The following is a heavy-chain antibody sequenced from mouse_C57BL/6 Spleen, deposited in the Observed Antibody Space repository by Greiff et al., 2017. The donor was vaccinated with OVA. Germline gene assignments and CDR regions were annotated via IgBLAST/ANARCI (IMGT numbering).Heavy chain of an antibody. D-gene: IGHD2-2*01. CDR2: ISDGGSYT. CDR3: AREGVTLYFDY. J-gene: IGHJ2*01. Sequence: EVKVVESGGGLVKPGGSLKLSCAASGFTFSSYAMSWVRQTPEKRLEWVATISDGGSYTYYPDNVKGRFTISRDNAKNNLYLQMSHLKSEDTAMYYCAREGVTLYFDYWGQGTTLTVSS. CDR1: GFTFSSYA. V-gene: IGHV5-4*01.